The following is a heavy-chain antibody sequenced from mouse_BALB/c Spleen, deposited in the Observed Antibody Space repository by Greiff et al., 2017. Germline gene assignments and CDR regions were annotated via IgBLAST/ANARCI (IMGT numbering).Heavy chain of an antibody. J-gene: IGHJ4*01. V-gene: IGHV1S16*01. Sequence: QVQLQQSDAELVKPGASVKISCKASGYTFTDHAIHWVKLRPGQGFEWIGEINPSNGGTNYNEKFKRKATLTVDKSSSTAYMQLSSLTSEDSAVYYCTMGREDAMDDWGQGTSVTVSS. CDR3: TMGREDAMDD. CDR1: GYTFTDHA. CDR2: INPSNGGT.